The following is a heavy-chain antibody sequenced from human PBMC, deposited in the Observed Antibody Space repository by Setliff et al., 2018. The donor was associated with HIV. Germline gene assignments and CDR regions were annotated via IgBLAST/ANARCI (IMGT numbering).Heavy chain of an antibody. V-gene: IGHV5-51*01. CDR3: ARSDSANWSVDY. CDR1: GYTFTSYW. D-gene: IGHD1-1*01. J-gene: IGHJ4*02. CDR2: IYPGDSDT. Sequence: GESLKISCKGSGYTFTSYWIGWVRQMPGKGLEWMGIIYPGDSDTRYSPSFQGRVTISADKSINTAYLQWSSLQASDTAMYYCARSDSANWSVDYWGQGTLVTVSS.